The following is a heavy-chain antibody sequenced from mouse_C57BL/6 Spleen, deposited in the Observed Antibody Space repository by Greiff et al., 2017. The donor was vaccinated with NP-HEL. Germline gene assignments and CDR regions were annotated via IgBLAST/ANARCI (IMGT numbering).Heavy chain of an antibody. CDR3: ARGLYYYGDY. Sequence: EVQLQQSGPELVKPGASVKISCKASGYTFTDYYMNWVKQSHGKSLEWIGDINPNNGGTSYNQKFKGKATLTVDKSSSTAYMELRSLTSEDSAVYYCARGLYYYGDYWGQGTTLTVSS. CDR2: INPNNGGT. CDR1: GYTFTDYY. J-gene: IGHJ2*01. V-gene: IGHV1-26*01. D-gene: IGHD1-1*01.